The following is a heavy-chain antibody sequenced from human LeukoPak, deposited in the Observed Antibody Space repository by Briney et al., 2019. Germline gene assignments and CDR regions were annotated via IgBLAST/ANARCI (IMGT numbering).Heavy chain of an antibody. CDR3: AKDRAGVYSYGYFDY. D-gene: IGHD5-18*01. CDR2: ISGSGGST. V-gene: IGHV3-23*01. J-gene: IGHJ4*02. Sequence: GGSLRLSRAPSGFTFSSYAMSWVRQAPGKGLEWVSAISGSGGSTYYADSVKGRFIISRDNSKNTLYLQMNSLRAEDTAVYYCAKDRAGVYSYGYFDYWGQGTLVTVSS. CDR1: GFTFSSYA.